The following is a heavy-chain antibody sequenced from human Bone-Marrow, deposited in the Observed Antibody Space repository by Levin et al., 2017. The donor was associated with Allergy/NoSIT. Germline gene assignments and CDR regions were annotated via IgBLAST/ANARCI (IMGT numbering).Heavy chain of an antibody. J-gene: IGHJ4*02. V-gene: IGHV4-59*12. D-gene: IGHD1-1*01. Sequence: SQTLSLTCTVSGGSISGYYWTWVRQSPGKGMEWIGYIYSSGKTNYNPSLKSRVTMSVDTSKNQLSLRLASVTAADTAVYYCARGLENDFWGQGTLVTVSS. CDR1: GGSISGYY. CDR2: IYSSGKT. CDR3: ARGLENDF.